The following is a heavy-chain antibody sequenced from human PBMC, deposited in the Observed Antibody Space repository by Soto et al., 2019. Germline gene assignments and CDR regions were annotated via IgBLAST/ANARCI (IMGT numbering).Heavy chain of an antibody. D-gene: IGHD3-22*01. CDR1: GFTFSRYG. V-gene: IGHV3-33*06. J-gene: IGHJ3*02. CDR2: ISYDGSRT. Sequence: QVQLVESGGGVVQPGRPLRLSCAASGFTFSRYGVHWVRQAPGKGLEWVSFISYDGSRTYYADSVKGRFTISRDNSKNTVFLQMDSLRAEDTAVYYCAKNLLEEPADYYDTKADALDTLGQGTMVTVSS. CDR3: AKNLLEEPADYYDTKADALDT.